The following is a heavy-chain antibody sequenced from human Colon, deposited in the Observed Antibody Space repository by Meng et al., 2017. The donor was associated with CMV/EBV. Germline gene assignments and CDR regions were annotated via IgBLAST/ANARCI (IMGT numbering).Heavy chain of an antibody. J-gene: IGHJ4*02. D-gene: IGHD4-11*01. CDR3: ARETAVTTFFDS. CDR1: AFRFNSYN. V-gene: IGHV3-30*04. CDR2: ISDDGINK. Sequence: GGSLRLSCVASAFRFNSYNIHWVRQPLGKGLEWVAMISDDGINKYYGDFVKGRFTISRDNSKNTLYLQMDRLRAEDTAVYYCARETAVTTFFDSWGQGMLVTVSS.